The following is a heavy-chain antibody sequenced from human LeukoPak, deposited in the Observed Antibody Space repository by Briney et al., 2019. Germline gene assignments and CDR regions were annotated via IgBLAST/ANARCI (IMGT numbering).Heavy chain of an antibody. CDR2: IIPIFGTA. J-gene: IGHJ5*02. CDR1: GGTFSSYA. V-gene: IGHV1-69*05. Sequence: SVKVSCKASGGTFSSYAISWVRQAPGQGLEWMGGIIPIFGTANYAQKFQGRVMITTDESTSTAYMELSSLRSEDTAVYYCARRRGQVQYNWFDPWGQGTLVTVSS. CDR3: ARRRGQVQYNWFDP.